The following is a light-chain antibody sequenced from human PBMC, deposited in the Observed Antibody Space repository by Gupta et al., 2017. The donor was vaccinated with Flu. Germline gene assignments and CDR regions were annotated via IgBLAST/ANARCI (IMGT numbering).Light chain of an antibody. CDR1: KEISSY. V-gene: IGKV1-27*01. J-gene: IGKJ3*01. Sequence: PAYLAASVGDRVTSTGRAMKEISSYLVWYQQKPGKDPKLLIYGTYTRKSGVPSRFSGSGYGTDFTLTISSLQPEDVANYYCQKENSAPFTFGHGTKVDIK. CDR3: QKENSAPFT. CDR2: GTY.